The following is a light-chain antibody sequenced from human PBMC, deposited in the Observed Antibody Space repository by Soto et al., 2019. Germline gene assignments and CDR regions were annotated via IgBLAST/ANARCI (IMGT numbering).Light chain of an antibody. CDR2: AAS. V-gene: IGKV1-39*01. Sequence: DIQTTQSPSSLSASVGDRVTITCRASQNVRNYLNWYQKKSGEAPNLLIFAASTLQSGVPSRFSGSGAETEFTLTISSLQPEDFATYYCQESYTRAFGQGTVVEI. CDR3: QESYTRA. J-gene: IGKJ1*01. CDR1: QNVRNY.